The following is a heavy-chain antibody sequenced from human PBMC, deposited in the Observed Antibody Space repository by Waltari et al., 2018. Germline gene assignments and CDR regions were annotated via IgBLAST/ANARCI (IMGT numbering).Heavy chain of an antibody. Sequence: VQLLESGGGLVQSGGSLRLSCAASGFTFRRYAMNWVRQAPGKGVEWVSVISGSGGSTDDADSVKGRFTISRDNSKNTLYLQMNNLRVEDTAVYYCASSLYGDYTQIWGRVFDYWGQGTLVTVSS. CDR3: ASSLYGDYTQIWGRVFDY. D-gene: IGHD4-17*01. V-gene: IGHV3-23*01. CDR1: GFTFRRYA. J-gene: IGHJ4*02. CDR2: ISGSGGST.